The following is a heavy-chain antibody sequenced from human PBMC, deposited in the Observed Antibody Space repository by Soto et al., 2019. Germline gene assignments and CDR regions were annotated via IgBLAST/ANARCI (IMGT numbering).Heavy chain of an antibody. J-gene: IGHJ4*02. Sequence: VGSLRLSCAASGFTFSSYAVSWVRQAPGKGPEWISSISGSGSTIYYADSVKGRFTISRDNSKNTLYLQMSSLRAEDTAVYYCAKVFYYYDSSGYYYFDYWGQGTLVTVSS. CDR2: ISGSGSTI. CDR1: GFTFSSYA. V-gene: IGHV3-23*01. CDR3: AKVFYYYDSSGYYYFDY. D-gene: IGHD3-22*01.